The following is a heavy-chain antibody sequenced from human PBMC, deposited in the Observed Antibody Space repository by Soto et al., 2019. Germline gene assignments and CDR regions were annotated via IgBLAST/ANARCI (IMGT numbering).Heavy chain of an antibody. J-gene: IGHJ4*03. CDR3: ARDLGGLGDPFDN. V-gene: IGHV1-2*02. CDR1: GYTFTGYY. D-gene: IGHD3-16*01. Sequence: QVHLVQSGAEVKKAGASVKVSCKASGYTFTGYYIHWVRQAPGQDFEWVGWINPSTGGTSYAQKFQGRVTVTMDTSIITGYMELTRLRSNDTAVYYCARDLGGLGDPFDNWGHGTRVNVFS. CDR2: INPSTGGT.